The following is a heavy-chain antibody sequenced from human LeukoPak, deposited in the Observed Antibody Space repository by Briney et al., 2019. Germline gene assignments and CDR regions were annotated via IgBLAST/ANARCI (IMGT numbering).Heavy chain of an antibody. CDR3: ARAPFLAARPPYYGMDV. CDR2: IRHDGSEK. D-gene: IGHD6-6*01. J-gene: IGHJ6*02. V-gene: IGHV3-7*04. Sequence: PGGSLRLSCAASGFTFSSYWMSWVRQAPGKGLEWVANIRHDGSEKYYVDSVKGRFTISRDNAKDSLYLQMNSLRVEDTAVYYCARAPFLAARPPYYGMDVWGQGTTVTVSS. CDR1: GFTFSSYW.